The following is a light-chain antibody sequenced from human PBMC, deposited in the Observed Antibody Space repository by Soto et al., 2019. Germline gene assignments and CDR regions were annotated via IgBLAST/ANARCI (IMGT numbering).Light chain of an antibody. CDR3: QQYGRSTGT. V-gene: IGKV3-20*01. CDR2: GAS. J-gene: IGKJ1*01. CDR1: QSVSSSY. Sequence: EIVLTQSPGTLSLSPGERATLSCRASQSVSSSYLAWYQQKPGQAPRLLIYGASIRATGIPDRFSGSGSGTDFTLTISRLEPEDFAVYYCQQYGRSTGTFGQGTKVEIK.